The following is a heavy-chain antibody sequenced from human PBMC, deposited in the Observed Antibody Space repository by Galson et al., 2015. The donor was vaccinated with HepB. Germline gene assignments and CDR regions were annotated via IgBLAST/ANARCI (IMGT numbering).Heavy chain of an antibody. V-gene: IGHV1-69*13. J-gene: IGHJ1*01. Sequence: SVKVSCKASGGTFSSYGLNWARQAPGQGLEWVGGIIPRFRTANYAQRFQGRVTITADESTSTSDLELRNLRSEDTAIYYCARLYHDFWSGYVGYFQHWGPGTLVTVFS. D-gene: IGHD3-3*01. CDR1: GGTFSSYG. CDR3: ARLYHDFWSGYVGYFQH. CDR2: IIPRFRTA.